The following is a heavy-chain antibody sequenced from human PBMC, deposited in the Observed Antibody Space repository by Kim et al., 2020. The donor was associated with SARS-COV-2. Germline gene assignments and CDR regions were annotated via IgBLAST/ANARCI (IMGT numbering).Heavy chain of an antibody. CDR3: ARDKEPYGDYDRYNWFDP. CDR2: INHSGST. J-gene: IGHJ5*02. CDR1: GGSFSGYY. D-gene: IGHD4-17*01. Sequence: SETLSLTCAVYGGSFSGYYWSWIRQPPGKGLEWIGEINHSGSTNYNPSLKSRVTISVDTSKNQFSLKLSSVTAADTAVYYCARDKEPYGDYDRYNWFDPWGQGALVTVSS. V-gene: IGHV4-34*01.